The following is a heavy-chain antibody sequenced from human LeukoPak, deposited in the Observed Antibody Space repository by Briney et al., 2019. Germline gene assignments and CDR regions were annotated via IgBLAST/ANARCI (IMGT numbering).Heavy chain of an antibody. D-gene: IGHD3-16*02. CDR3: ARGDYVWGSYRYFDY. Sequence: SETLSLTCTVSGGPISSYYWIWMRQPAGKGLEWIGRIYSSGNTNYHPSLKSRVTMSVDTSKNQFSLKLSSVAAADTAVYCCARGDYVWGSYRYFDYWGQGTLVTVSS. CDR2: IYSSGNT. CDR1: GGPISSYY. V-gene: IGHV4-4*07. J-gene: IGHJ4*02.